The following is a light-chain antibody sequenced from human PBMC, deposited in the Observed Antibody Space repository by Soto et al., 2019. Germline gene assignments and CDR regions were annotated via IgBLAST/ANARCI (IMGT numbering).Light chain of an antibody. CDR1: SSDVGVYDF. CDR3: CSYTSSSTVL. V-gene: IGLV2-14*01. CDR2: DVS. J-gene: IGLJ2*01. Sequence: QSALTQPASVSGSPGQSIAMSCTGTSSDVGVYDFVSWYQQHPAKAPKLLIYDVSYRPSGVSDRFSGSKSGNTASLTISGLQAEDEADYYCCSYTSSSTVLFGGGTKLTVL.